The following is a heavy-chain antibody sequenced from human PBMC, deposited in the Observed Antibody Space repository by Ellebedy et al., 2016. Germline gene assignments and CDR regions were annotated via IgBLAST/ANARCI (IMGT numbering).Heavy chain of an antibody. CDR1: GFTFSSYW. J-gene: IGHJ5*02. V-gene: IGHV3-7*01. CDR2: IKQDGSEK. Sequence: GESLKISXAASGFTFSSYWMSWVRQAPGKGLEWVANIKQDGSEKYYVDSVKGRFTISRDNAKNSLYLQMNSLRAEDTAVYYCARDIAVAGTGDWFNPWGQGTLVTVSS. D-gene: IGHD6-19*01. CDR3: ARDIAVAGTGDWFNP.